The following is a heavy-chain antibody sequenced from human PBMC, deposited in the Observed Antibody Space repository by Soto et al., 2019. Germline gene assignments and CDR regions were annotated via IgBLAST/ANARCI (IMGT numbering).Heavy chain of an antibody. Sequence: SETLSLTCTVSGGSISSSSYYWGWIRQPPGKGLEWIGSIYYSGSTYYNPSLKSRVTISVDTSKNQFSLKLSSVIAADAAVYYCARQAEPSYSSSSNSFDPWGQGTLVTVSS. CDR2: IYYSGST. V-gene: IGHV4-39*01. CDR1: GGSISSSSYY. CDR3: ARQAEPSYSSSSNSFDP. D-gene: IGHD6-13*01. J-gene: IGHJ5*02.